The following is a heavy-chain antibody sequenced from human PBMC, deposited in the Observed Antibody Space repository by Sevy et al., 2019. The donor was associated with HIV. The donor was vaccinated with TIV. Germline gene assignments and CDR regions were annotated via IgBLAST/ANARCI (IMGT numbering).Heavy chain of an antibody. CDR3: ARDRRIEYGGSDY. J-gene: IGHJ4*02. CDR1: GFTFSNHW. Sequence: GGCLRLSCAVSGFTFSNHWMTWVRQAPGKGLEWVANIKKDGTDKFYVDSVMGRFSISIDNAKDLLYLQMNSLRDEDTAVYYCARDRRIEYGGSDYWGQGTLVTVSS. V-gene: IGHV3-7*03. CDR2: IKKDGTDK. D-gene: IGHD4-17*01.